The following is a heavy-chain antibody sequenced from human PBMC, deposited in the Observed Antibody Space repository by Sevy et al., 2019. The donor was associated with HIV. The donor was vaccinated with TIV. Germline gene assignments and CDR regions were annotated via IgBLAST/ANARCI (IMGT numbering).Heavy chain of an antibody. CDR1: GYTFTSYD. CDR2: MSPNSGAT. Sequence: ASVKVSCEASGYTFTSYDINWVRQATGQGLEWMGWMSPNSGATGFAQKFQGRVTLTRNTSISTGYMEVSSLRSEGTAVYYCASGGNGDFWSYEYYYYGMDVWGQGTTVTVSS. D-gene: IGHD3-3*01. J-gene: IGHJ6*02. V-gene: IGHV1-8*01. CDR3: ASGGNGDFWSYEYYYYGMDV.